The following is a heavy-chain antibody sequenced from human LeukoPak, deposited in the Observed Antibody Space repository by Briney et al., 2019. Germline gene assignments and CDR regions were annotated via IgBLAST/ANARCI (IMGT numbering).Heavy chain of an antibody. Sequence: SGGSLRLSCAASGFTFSSYGTHWVRQAPGKGLEWVAVISYDGSNKYYADSVKGRFTISRDNSKNTLYLQMNSLRAEDTAVYYCAKERQLWFSGTTFDYWGQGTLVTVSS. J-gene: IGHJ4*02. D-gene: IGHD5-18*01. CDR3: AKERQLWFSGTTFDY. CDR1: GFTFSSYG. V-gene: IGHV3-30*18. CDR2: ISYDGSNK.